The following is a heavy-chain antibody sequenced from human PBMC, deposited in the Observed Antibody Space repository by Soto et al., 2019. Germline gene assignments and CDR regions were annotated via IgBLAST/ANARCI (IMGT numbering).Heavy chain of an antibody. CDR3: ARCGSYYDFWSGFLFWFDP. Sequence: ASVKVSCKACGYRFTSYDINWVRQATGQRLEWMGWMNPNSGNTGYAQKFQGRVTMTRNTSISTAYMELSSLRSEDTAVYYCARCGSYYDFWSGFLFWFDPWGQGTLVTVSS. CDR1: GYRFTSYD. D-gene: IGHD3-3*01. V-gene: IGHV1-8*01. CDR2: MNPNSGNT. J-gene: IGHJ5*02.